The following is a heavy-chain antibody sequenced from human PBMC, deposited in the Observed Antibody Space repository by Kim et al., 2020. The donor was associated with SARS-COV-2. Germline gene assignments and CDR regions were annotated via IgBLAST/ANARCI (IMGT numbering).Heavy chain of an antibody. Sequence: SETLSLTCAVYGGSFSGYYWSWIRQPPGKGLEWIGEINHSGSTNYNPSLKSRVTISVDTSKNQFSLKLSSVTAADTAVYYCARAPLGYCSGGSCPGGPIDYWGQGTLVTVSS. J-gene: IGHJ4*02. CDR2: INHSGST. CDR3: ARAPLGYCSGGSCPGGPIDY. D-gene: IGHD2-15*01. CDR1: GGSFSGYY. V-gene: IGHV4-34*01.